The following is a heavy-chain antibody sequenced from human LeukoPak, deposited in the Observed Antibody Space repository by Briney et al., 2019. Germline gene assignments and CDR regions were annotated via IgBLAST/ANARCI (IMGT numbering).Heavy chain of an antibody. D-gene: IGHD3-22*01. J-gene: IGHJ4*02. V-gene: IGHV3-23*01. Sequence: GGSLRLSCAGSGFTFSSYAMSWVRQAPGKGLEWVPAISHSSSGTYYVDSVKGRFTISRDNSKNTLYMQMNSLRAEDTAVYYCAKVINSGYYYYFDYWGQGTLVTVSS. CDR2: ISHSSSGT. CDR1: GFTFSSYA. CDR3: AKVINSGYYYYFDY.